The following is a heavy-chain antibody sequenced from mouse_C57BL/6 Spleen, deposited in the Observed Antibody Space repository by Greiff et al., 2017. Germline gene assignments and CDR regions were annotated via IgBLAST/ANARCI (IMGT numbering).Heavy chain of an antibody. Sequence: EVQVVESGGGLVQPGGSMKLSCVASGFTFSNYWMNWVRQSPEKGLEWVAQIRLKSDNYATHYAESVKGRFTISRDDSKSSVYLQMNNLRAEDNGIYYCTDYGNSLYYYAMDYWGQGTSVTVSS. CDR2: IRLKSDNYAT. CDR1: GFTFSNYW. D-gene: IGHD2-1*01. CDR3: TDYGNSLYYYAMDY. V-gene: IGHV6-3*01. J-gene: IGHJ4*01.